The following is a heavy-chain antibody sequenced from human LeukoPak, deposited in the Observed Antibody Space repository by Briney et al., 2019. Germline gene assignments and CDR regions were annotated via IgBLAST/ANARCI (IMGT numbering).Heavy chain of an antibody. CDR3: ARDQGYDSSGYYEFDY. V-gene: IGHV4-39*07. CDR2: IYYSGST. Sequence: SETLSLTCTVSGGSISSSSYYWGWIRQPPGKGLEWIGSIYYSGSTYYNPSLKSRVTISVDTSKNQFSLKLSSVTAADTAVYYCARDQGYDSSGYYEFDYWGQGTLVTVSS. CDR1: GGSISSSSYY. J-gene: IGHJ4*02. D-gene: IGHD3-22*01.